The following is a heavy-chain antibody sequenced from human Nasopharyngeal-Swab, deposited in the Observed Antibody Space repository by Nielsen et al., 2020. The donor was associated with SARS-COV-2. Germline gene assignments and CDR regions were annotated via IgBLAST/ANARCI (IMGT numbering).Heavy chain of an antibody. CDR2: THYGSKWYN. CDR1: GDSVSSNNVG. Sequence: LRLSCAISGDSVSSNNVGWNWIRQSPSRGLEWLGRTHYGSKWYNHYAPSVKSRVTIKPDTSKNQFSLQMDSVTPEDSAVYYCARGFLQTGFDYWGQGTLVTVSS. D-gene: IGHD3-9*01. J-gene: IGHJ4*02. CDR3: ARGFLQTGFDY. V-gene: IGHV6-1*01.